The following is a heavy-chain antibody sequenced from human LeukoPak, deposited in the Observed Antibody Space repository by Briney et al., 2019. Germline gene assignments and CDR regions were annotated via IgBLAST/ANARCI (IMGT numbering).Heavy chain of an antibody. CDR2: IYHSGST. CDR1: GYSISSGYY. V-gene: IGHV4-38-2*01. Sequence: PSETLSLTCAVSGYSISSGYYWGWIRQPPGKGLEWIGSIYHSGSTYYNPSLKGRVTISVDTSKNQFSLKLSSVTAADTAVYYCARLRVVPAARFDPWGQGTLVTVSS. CDR3: ARLRVVPAARFDP. J-gene: IGHJ5*02. D-gene: IGHD2-2*01.